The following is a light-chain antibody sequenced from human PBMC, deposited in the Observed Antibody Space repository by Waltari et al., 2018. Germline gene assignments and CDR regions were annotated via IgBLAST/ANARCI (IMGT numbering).Light chain of an antibody. CDR1: QSLVSSDGNTY. J-gene: IGKJ1*01. CDR2: TVS. Sequence: DAVMTQSPLSLPVTLGQPASISCRSSQSLVSSDGNTYLSCFQQRPGQSPRRLIYTVSNRDSGVPDRFSGSGSGTDFTLKISRVEAEDVGVYYCMQATYWPWTFGQGTKVEIK. CDR3: MQATYWPWT. V-gene: IGKV2-30*01.